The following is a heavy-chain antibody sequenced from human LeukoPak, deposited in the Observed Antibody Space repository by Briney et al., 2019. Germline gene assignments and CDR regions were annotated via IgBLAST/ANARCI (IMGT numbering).Heavy chain of an antibody. V-gene: IGHV1-69*05. Sequence: SVKVSCKASGGTFSSYAISWVRQAPGQGLERMGGIIPIFGTANYAQKFQGRVTITTDESTSTAYMELSSLRSEDTAVYYCARDPVASSGSYAQFDYWGQGTLVTVSS. J-gene: IGHJ4*02. CDR3: ARDPVASSGSYAQFDY. CDR1: GGTFSSYA. CDR2: IIPIFGTA. D-gene: IGHD3-10*01.